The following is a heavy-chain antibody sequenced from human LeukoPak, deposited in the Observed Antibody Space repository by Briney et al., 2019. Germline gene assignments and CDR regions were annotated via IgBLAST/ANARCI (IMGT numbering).Heavy chain of an antibody. V-gene: IGHV4-59*01. CDR3: ARSSGGTFDP. CDR2: IYYSGST. J-gene: IGHJ5*02. CDR1: GGSISSYY. D-gene: IGHD1-1*01. Sequence: SETLSLTCTVSGGSISSYYWSWIRQPPGKGLEWIGYIYYSGSTNYNPSLKSRVTISVDTSKNQFSLKLSSVTAADTAAYYCARSSGGTFDPWGLGTLVTVSS.